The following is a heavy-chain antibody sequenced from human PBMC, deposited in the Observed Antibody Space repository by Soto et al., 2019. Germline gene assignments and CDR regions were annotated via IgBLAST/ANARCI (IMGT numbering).Heavy chain of an antibody. V-gene: IGHV3-23*01. J-gene: IGHJ4*02. D-gene: IGHD5-18*01. Sequence: EVQLLESGGGLVQPGGSLRLSCAASGFTFSNYAMSWVRQAPGKGLGWVSTISGSGGSTYYADSVKGRFTISRDNSKNMLFLQMNSLRAEDTAVYYCAKGRGYSYGSDFDYWGQGTLVTVSS. CDR3: AKGRGYSYGSDFDY. CDR1: GFTFSNYA. CDR2: ISGSGGST.